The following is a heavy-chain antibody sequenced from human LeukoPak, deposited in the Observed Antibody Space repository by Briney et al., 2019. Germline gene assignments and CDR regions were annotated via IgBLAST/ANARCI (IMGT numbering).Heavy chain of an antibody. Sequence: PSETLSLTCTVSGGSISSYYWNWLRQPPGKGLEWIGYIYYSGSTNYNPSLKSRVTISVDTSKNQFSLKLSSVTAADTAVYYCARDVGATPGWFDHWGQGTLVTVSS. CDR1: GGSISSYY. CDR3: ARDVGATPGWFDH. D-gene: IGHD1-26*01. CDR2: IYYSGST. J-gene: IGHJ5*02. V-gene: IGHV4-59*01.